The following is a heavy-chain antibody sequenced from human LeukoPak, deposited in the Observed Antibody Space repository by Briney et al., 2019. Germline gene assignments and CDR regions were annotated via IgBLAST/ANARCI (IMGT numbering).Heavy chain of an antibody. V-gene: IGHV4-4*02. Sequence: SETLSLTCGVSGGSISSTNWWSWVRQPPGQGLEWIGEISLTGETNYNPSLNGRVTMSLDESRNQLSLDLTSVTAADTAIYYCSGESGAFCPFGYWGQGTLVIVPP. CDR1: GGSISSTNW. J-gene: IGHJ4*02. D-gene: IGHD1-26*01. CDR2: ISLTGET. CDR3: SGESGAFCPFGY.